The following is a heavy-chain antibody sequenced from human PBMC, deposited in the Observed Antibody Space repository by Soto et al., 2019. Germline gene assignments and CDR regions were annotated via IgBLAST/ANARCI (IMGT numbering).Heavy chain of an antibody. CDR1: GGTFSSYA. V-gene: IGHV1-69*13. Sequence: SVKVSCKASGGTFSSYAISWVRQAPGQGLELMGGIIPIFGTANYAQKFQGRVTITADESTSTAYMELSSLRSEDTAVYYCATNYYYDSSGYYPLGFDYWGQGTLVTVYS. J-gene: IGHJ4*02. D-gene: IGHD3-22*01. CDR3: ATNYYYDSSGYYPLGFDY. CDR2: IIPIFGTA.